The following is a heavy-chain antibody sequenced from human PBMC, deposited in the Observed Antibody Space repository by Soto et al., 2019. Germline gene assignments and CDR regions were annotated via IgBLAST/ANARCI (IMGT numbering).Heavy chain of an antibody. CDR3: ARDLDYYDSSGYFSHYYYYGMDV. D-gene: IGHD3-22*01. CDR2: ISSSGSTI. Sequence: QRLSCETSSFTFSSHAMTWVRQAPGKGLEWVSAISSSGSTIYYADSVKGRFTISRDNAKNSLYLQMNSLRAEDTAVYYCARDLDYYDSSGYFSHYYYYGMDVWGQGTTVTVSS. CDR1: SFTFSSHA. J-gene: IGHJ6*02. V-gene: IGHV3-48*03.